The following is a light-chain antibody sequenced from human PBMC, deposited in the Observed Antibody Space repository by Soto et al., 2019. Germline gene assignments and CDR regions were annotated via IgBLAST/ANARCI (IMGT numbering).Light chain of an antibody. CDR1: SSDVGGYNY. CDR3: CSYAGTNTLGV. CDR2: EVI. J-gene: IGLJ1*01. Sequence: QSALTQPRSVSGSPGQSVTISCTGTSSDVGGYNYVSWYRQHPGKAPKLIIYEVIKRPSGVPYRFSGSKSGNTASLTISGLQAEDEADYYCCSYAGTNTLGVFGTGTKLTVL. V-gene: IGLV2-11*01.